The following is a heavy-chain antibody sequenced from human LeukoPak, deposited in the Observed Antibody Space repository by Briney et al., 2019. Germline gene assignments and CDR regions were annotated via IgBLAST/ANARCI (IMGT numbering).Heavy chain of an antibody. Sequence: GGSPRLSCAASGFTFSSYSMNWVRQAPGKGLEWVSSISSSSSYIYYADSVKGRFTISRDNAKNTLYLQMNSLRAEDTAVYYCARDVPRTSGPWGQGTLVTVSS. J-gene: IGHJ5*02. CDR3: ARDVPRTSGP. CDR1: GFTFSSYS. D-gene: IGHD3-10*01. V-gene: IGHV3-21*01. CDR2: ISSSSSYI.